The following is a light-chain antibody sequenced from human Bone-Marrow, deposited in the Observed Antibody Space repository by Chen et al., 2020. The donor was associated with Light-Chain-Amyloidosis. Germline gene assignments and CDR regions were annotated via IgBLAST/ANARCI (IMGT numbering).Light chain of an antibody. CDR2: DDS. J-gene: IGLJ3*02. Sequence: SYVLTHPSSVPVPPGQTPTIARGGNNIGSTSVHWYQQTPGQAPLLVVYDDSDRPSGIPERLSGSNSGNTATLTISRVEAGDEADYYCQVWDRSSDRPVFGGGTKLTVL. V-gene: IGLV3-21*02. CDR1: NIGSTS. CDR3: QVWDRSSDRPV.